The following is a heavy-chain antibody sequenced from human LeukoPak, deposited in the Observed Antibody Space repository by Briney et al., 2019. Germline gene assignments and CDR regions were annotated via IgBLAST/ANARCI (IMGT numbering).Heavy chain of an antibody. CDR2: IYYSGGT. V-gene: IGHV4-39*01. J-gene: IGHJ4*02. Sequence: SETLSLTCTVSGGSISSSSYYWGWIRQPPGKGLEWIGSIYYSGGTYYNPSLKSRVTISVDTSKNQFSLKLSSVTAADTAVYYCARHQYYDSSGFLGYWGQGTLVTVSS. CDR3: ARHQYYDSSGFLGY. CDR1: GGSISSSSYY. D-gene: IGHD3-22*01.